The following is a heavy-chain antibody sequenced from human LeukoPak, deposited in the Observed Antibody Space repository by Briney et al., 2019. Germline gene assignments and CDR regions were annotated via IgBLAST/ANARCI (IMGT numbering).Heavy chain of an antibody. CDR2: INSDGSST. J-gene: IGHJ4*02. CDR3: ARAVAGSFPDY. D-gene: IGHD6-19*01. Sequence: GGSLRLSCAASGSTFSSYWMHWVRQAPGKGLVWVSRINSDGSSTSYADSVKGRFTISRDNAKNTLYLQMNSLRAKDTAVYYCARAVAGSFPDYWGQGTLVTVSS. V-gene: IGHV3-74*01. CDR1: GSTFSSYW.